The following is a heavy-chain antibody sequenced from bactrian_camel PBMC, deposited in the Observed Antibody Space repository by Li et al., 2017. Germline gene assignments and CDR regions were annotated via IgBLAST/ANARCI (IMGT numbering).Heavy chain of an antibody. CDR3: AAPRARCLGWSTFFGY. Sequence: HVQLVESGGGSVQAGETLRLSCTTSGITFDDSTMGWYRQAPGNECELVSTIHSDGTTYYADAVKGRFTISLDNAKNTLYLQMNSLKPEDTATYYCAAPRARCLGWSTFFGYLGQGTQVTVS. CDR2: IHSDGTT. J-gene: IGHJ6*01. D-gene: IGHD5*01. V-gene: IGHV3S55*01. CDR1: GITFDDST.